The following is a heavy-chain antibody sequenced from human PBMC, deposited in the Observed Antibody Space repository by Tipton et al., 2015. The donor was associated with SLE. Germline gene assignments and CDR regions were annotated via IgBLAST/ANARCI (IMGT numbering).Heavy chain of an antibody. CDR2: IYYSGST. Sequence: TLSLTCTVSGGSISSGGYYWSWIRQHPGKGLEWIGYIYYSGSTYYNPSLKSRVTISVDTPKNQFSLKLSSVTAADTAVYYCARMGPVKGLQGSYYFDYWGQGPLVPLSS. D-gene: IGHD4-11*01. V-gene: IGHV4-31*03. J-gene: IGHJ4*02. CDR1: GGSISSGGYY. CDR3: ARMGPVKGLQGSYYFDY.